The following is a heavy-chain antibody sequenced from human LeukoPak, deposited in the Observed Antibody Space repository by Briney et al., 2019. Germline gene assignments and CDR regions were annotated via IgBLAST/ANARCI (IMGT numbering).Heavy chain of an antibody. Sequence: GGSLRLSCAASGFTFSKDGMSWVRQAPGKGLEWVSTVNDNGANTHYADSVNGRFTISRDNSRNTLLFEMNSLRLDDTALYYCTKGDGGYYPIDNWGQGTLVIVSS. CDR3: TKGDGGYYPIDN. V-gene: IGHV3-23*01. CDR2: VNDNGANT. J-gene: IGHJ4*02. D-gene: IGHD1-26*01. CDR1: GFTFSKDG.